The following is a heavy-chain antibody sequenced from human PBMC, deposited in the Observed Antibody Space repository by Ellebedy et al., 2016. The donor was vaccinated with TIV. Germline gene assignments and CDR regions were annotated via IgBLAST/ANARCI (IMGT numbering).Heavy chain of an antibody. CDR3: AKEGWALDY. V-gene: IGHV3-30-3*01. J-gene: IGHJ4*02. D-gene: IGHD1-26*01. Sequence: GGSLRLXXAASGFTFSRHAMHWVRQAPGKGLQWVAVISSDGNTEYYADSVKGRFTISRDNSKDTLYLQMNSLRAEDTAVYYCAKEGWALDYWGQGTLVTVSS. CDR1: GFTFSRHA. CDR2: ISSDGNTE.